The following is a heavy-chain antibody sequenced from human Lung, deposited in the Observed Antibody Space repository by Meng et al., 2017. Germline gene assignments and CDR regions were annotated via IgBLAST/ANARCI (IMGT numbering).Heavy chain of an antibody. CDR3: VRRTYSSGWYFDY. Sequence: VHLQQWVRGLLKPDAAQPLTFAIYCGALSGYYCMWNRQPPWKGLEWIGEIIDSGSTNYNPSLKSRVTISVDTSKNQFSLRETSVPAADSAVYYCVRRTYSSGWYFDYWGQGTLVTVSS. D-gene: IGHD6-19*01. J-gene: IGHJ4*02. CDR1: CGALSGYY. CDR2: IIDSGST. V-gene: IGHV4-34*12.